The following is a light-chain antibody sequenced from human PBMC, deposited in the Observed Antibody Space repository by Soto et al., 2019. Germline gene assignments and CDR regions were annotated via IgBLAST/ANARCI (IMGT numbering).Light chain of an antibody. Sequence: EIVLTQSPGTLSLSPGERATLSCTASQSISGSYLAWYQQKPGQAPRVVIYGVSRRATGIPDRFSGSGSGTDFTLTISRLEPEDFAVYYCQQYDNSPLTFGGGPKVDIK. J-gene: IGKJ4*01. V-gene: IGKV3-20*01. CDR2: GVS. CDR1: QSISGSY. CDR3: QQYDNSPLT.